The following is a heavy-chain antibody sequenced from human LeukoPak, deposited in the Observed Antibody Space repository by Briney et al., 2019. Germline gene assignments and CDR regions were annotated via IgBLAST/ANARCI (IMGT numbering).Heavy chain of an antibody. J-gene: IGHJ6*02. CDR3: AKDLEWRQVWVRYGMDV. CDR1: GFTFSSYW. V-gene: IGHV3-7*01. CDR2: INQDGSEK. Sequence: GGSLRLSCAASGFTFSSYWMSWVRQAPGKGLEWVANINQDGSEKYYVDSVRGRFTISRDNAKNSLCLQMDSLRAEDTAVYYCAKDLEWRQVWVRYGMDVWGQGTTVIVSS. D-gene: IGHD3-16*01.